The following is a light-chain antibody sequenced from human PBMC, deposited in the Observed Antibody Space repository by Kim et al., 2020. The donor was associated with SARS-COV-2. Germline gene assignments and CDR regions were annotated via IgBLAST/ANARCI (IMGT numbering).Light chain of an antibody. V-gene: IGLV2-11*01. CDR1: SSDVGGYDS. CDR3: CSYTDTHYV. Sequence: QSVLTQPRSVSGSPGQSVTISCTGTSSDVGGYDSVSWYQQHPGKVPKLMIFDVNQRPSGVPDRFSGSKSGNTASLTISGLQAEDEADYFCCSYTDTHYVFGVGTKVTVL. J-gene: IGLJ1*01. CDR2: DVN.